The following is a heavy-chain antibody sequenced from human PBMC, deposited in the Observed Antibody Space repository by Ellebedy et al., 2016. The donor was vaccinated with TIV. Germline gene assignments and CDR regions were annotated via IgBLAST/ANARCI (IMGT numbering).Heavy chain of an antibody. CDR2: ISSSSSTI. J-gene: IGHJ6*02. Sequence: GGSLRLSXAASGFTFSSYSMNWVRQAPGKGLEWVSYISSSSSTIYYADSVKGRFTISRDNSKNTLYLQMNSLRAEDTAVYYCARERRLYGMDVWGQGTTVTVSS. CDR3: ARERRLYGMDV. V-gene: IGHV3-48*01. CDR1: GFTFSSYS.